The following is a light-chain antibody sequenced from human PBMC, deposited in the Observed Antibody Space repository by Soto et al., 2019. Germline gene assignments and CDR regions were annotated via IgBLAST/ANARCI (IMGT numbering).Light chain of an antibody. CDR1: SSDIGGHKY. CDR2: EVS. Sequence: QSVLTQPASVSGSPGQSITISCTGTSSDIGGHKYVSWYQQHPDKAPKVLIFEVSNRPSGISNRFSGSKSGNTASLTISGLQAEDEADYYCSSYTSSTTSVVFGGGTKLPVL. J-gene: IGLJ2*01. CDR3: SSYTSSTTSVV. V-gene: IGLV2-14*01.